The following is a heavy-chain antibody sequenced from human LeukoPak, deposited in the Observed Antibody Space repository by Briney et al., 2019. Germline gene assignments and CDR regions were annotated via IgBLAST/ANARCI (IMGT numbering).Heavy chain of an antibody. Sequence: SETLSLTCAVSGGSISSGGYSWSWIRQPPGKGLEWIGHIYDSGSTYYNPSLKSRVTISVDTSKNQFSLKLSSVTAADTAVYYCARGPYSGITRFDPWGQGTLVTVSS. CDR2: IYDSGST. CDR1: GGSISSGGYS. D-gene: IGHD6-13*01. J-gene: IGHJ5*02. V-gene: IGHV4-30-2*01. CDR3: ARGPYSGITRFDP.